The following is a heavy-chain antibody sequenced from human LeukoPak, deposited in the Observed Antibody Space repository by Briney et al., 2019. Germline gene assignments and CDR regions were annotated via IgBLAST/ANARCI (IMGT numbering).Heavy chain of an antibody. V-gene: IGHV1-69*01. CDR3: ARTYDFWSGYFLRTYGMDV. CDR2: IIPIFGTA. J-gene: IGHJ6*02. D-gene: IGHD3-3*01. Sequence: ASVKVSCKASGGTFSSYAISWVRQAPGQGLEWIGGIIPIFGTANCAQKFQGRVTITADESTSTACMELSSLRSEDTAVYYCARTYDFWSGYFLRTYGMDVWGQGTTVTVSS. CDR1: GGTFSSYA.